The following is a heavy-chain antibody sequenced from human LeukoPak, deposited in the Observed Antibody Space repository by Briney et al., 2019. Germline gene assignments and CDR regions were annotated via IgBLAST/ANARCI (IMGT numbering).Heavy chain of an antibody. Sequence: GGSLRLSCAASGFTFSDYWMTWVRQAPGKGPEWVANIKQDGSEKYYVDSVRGRFTISRDNAKNSLFLQMNGLRVEDTAVYYCARDHRYAFDNWGHGTLVTVSS. J-gene: IGHJ4*01. CDR3: ARDHRYAFDN. CDR2: IKQDGSEK. D-gene: IGHD5-12*01. V-gene: IGHV3-7*01. CDR1: GFTFSDYW.